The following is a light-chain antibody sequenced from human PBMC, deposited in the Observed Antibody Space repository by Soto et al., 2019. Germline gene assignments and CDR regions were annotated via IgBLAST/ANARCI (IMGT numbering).Light chain of an antibody. Sequence: DIQMTQSPSSLSASVGGRVPITSQASQNINNYLNWYQQKPGRAPKLLIYDASNLEAGVPSRFRGSGSGTDFTFTISRLQPEDIATYYCQQYENLPTFGQGTRLEI. CDR1: QNINNY. J-gene: IGKJ5*01. CDR3: QQYENLPT. V-gene: IGKV1-33*01. CDR2: DAS.